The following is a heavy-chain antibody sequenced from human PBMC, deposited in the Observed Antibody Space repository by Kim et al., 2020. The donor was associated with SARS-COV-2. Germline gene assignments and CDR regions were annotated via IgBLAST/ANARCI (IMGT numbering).Heavy chain of an antibody. D-gene: IGHD2-2*01. CDR3: AKVSRGSRYQLPHAGWFDP. Sequence: GGSLRLSCAASGFTFSSYAMSWVRQAPGKGLEWVSAISGSGGSTYYADSVKGRFTISRDNSKNTLYLQMNSLRAEDTAVYYCAKVSRGSRYQLPHAGWFDPWGQGTLVTVSS. J-gene: IGHJ5*02. CDR2: ISGSGGST. CDR1: GFTFSSYA. V-gene: IGHV3-23*01.